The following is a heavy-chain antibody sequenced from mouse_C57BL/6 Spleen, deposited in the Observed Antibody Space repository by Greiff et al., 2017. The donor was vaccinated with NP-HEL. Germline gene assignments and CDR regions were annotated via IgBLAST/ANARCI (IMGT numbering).Heavy chain of an antibody. J-gene: IGHJ3*01. CDR3: ARRVPQLGFAY. CDR1: GFTFSSYA. Sequence: EVQLVESGGGLVKPGGSLKLSCAASGFTFSSYAMSWVRQTPEKRLEWVATISDGGSYTYYPDNVKGRFTISRDNAKNNLYLQMSHQKSEDTAMYYCARRVPQLGFAYWGQGTLVTVSS. D-gene: IGHD4-1*02. V-gene: IGHV5-4*01. CDR2: ISDGGSYT.